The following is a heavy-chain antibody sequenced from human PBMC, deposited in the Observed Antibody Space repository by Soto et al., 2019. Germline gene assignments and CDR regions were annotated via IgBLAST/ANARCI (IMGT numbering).Heavy chain of an antibody. V-gene: IGHV1-69*02. Sequence: QVQLVQSGAEVKKPGSSVKVSCKASGGTFSSYTISWVRQAPGQALEWMGRIIPILGIANYAQKFQGRVTMTADKPTRTAYTELSGLRSEDTAVYYCARFRGSYGMDVWGQGTTVTVSS. CDR1: GGTFSSYT. CDR3: ARFRGSYGMDV. D-gene: IGHD3-10*01. J-gene: IGHJ6*02. CDR2: IIPILGIA.